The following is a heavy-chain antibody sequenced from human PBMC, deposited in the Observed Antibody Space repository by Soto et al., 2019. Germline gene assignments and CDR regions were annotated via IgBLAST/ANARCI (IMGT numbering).Heavy chain of an antibody. CDR1: GGSISSYY. Sequence: QVQLQESGPGLVKPSETLSLTCTVSGGSISSYYWSWIRQTPGKGLEWIGYIYYSGRTNYNPSLKSRVTISVDTSKNQFALKLSSVTAADTAVYYCARPTFYGDPDAFDIWGQGTMVTVSS. CDR2: IYYSGRT. V-gene: IGHV4-59*01. J-gene: IGHJ3*02. CDR3: ARPTFYGDPDAFDI. D-gene: IGHD4-17*01.